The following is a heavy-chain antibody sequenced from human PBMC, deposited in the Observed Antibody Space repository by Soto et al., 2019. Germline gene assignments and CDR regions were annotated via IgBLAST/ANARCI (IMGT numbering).Heavy chain of an antibody. CDR3: AIEKVGVTSIHVFDI. J-gene: IGHJ3*02. Sequence: GSLRLSCVVSGFTFGSYYMSWVRQPPGKRLEWVANIQQDGSEKYYADSVKGRFTISRDNAKNSLYLQMNSLTAEDTAVYYCAIEKVGVTSIHVFDIWGQGTMVTVSS. V-gene: IGHV3-7*01. D-gene: IGHD1-26*01. CDR1: GFTFGSYY. CDR2: IQQDGSEK.